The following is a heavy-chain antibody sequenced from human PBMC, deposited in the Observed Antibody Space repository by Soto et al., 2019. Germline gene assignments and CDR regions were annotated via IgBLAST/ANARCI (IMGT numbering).Heavy chain of an antibody. D-gene: IGHD3-3*01. V-gene: IGHV2-5*02. CDR2: IYWDDDK. CDR1: GFSLHTNGVG. J-gene: IGHJ4*02. CDR3: ARTGQSDLLTFDY. Sequence: QITLKGSGPTVVRPTQTLTLTCSFSGFSLHTNGVGVGWVRQPPGKALEGLALIYWDDDKRYNPSLETRLTIIKVTSKGHVVLTLTDIDPVDTATYFCARTGQSDLLTFDYWGQGTQVTVSS.